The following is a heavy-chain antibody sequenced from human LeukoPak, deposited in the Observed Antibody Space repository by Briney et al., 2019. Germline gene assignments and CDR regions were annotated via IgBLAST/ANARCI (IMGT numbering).Heavy chain of an antibody. D-gene: IGHD1-26*01. CDR1: GFTLSSSA. Sequence: GGSLRLSCAASGFTLSSSAMNWVRQAPGKGLEGVSSINNVGSHIYYAGSVKGRFTISRDNTKNSLYLQMNSLRAEDTAVYYCSRDPTYYLRYGYFDYWGQGALVTVSS. CDR3: SRDPTYYLRYGYFDY. CDR2: INNVGSHI. J-gene: IGHJ4*02. V-gene: IGHV3-21*01.